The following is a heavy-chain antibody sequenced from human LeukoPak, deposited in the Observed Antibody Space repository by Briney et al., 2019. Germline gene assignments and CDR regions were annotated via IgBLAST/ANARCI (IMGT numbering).Heavy chain of an antibody. J-gene: IGHJ6*03. CDR3: ARDPYSGNYGTYYYYYMDV. CDR1: GFTFSNYN. CDR2: ITSSGTYT. D-gene: IGHD1-26*01. V-gene: IGHV3-21*01. Sequence: GGSLRLSCAASGFTFSNYNMNWVRQAPGKGLEWVSSITSSGTYTFYADSVKGRFTISRDNAKNSLYLQMDSLGPEDTAVYYCARDPYSGNYGTYYYYYMDVWGKGTTVTISS.